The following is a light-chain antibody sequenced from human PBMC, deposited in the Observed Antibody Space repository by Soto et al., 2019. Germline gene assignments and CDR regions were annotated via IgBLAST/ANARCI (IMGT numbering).Light chain of an antibody. CDR1: SSDIGHYDY. J-gene: IGLJ1*01. V-gene: IGLV2-14*03. CDR2: HVT. Sequence: SVLTQPASVSGSPGQSITISCTGTSSDIGHYDYVSWYQQHPSKAPKLMIYHVTYRPSGVSNRYSGSKSGNSASLTISGLQADDEADYYCCSLTTSHTYVFGSGTKVTVL. CDR3: CSLTTSHTYV.